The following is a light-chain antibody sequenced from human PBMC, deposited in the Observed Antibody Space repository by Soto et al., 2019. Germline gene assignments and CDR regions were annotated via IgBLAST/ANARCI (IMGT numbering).Light chain of an antibody. CDR3: QQYNNWPPVFT. Sequence: EIVMTQSPATLSVSPGERATLSCRASQSVSNNLAWYQQKPGQAPRLLIYGASTRATGAPARFSGSGSGTEFTLTISSLQSEDFAVYYCQQYNNWPPVFTFGPGTKVDIK. J-gene: IGKJ3*01. CDR2: GAS. CDR1: QSVSNN. V-gene: IGKV3-15*01.